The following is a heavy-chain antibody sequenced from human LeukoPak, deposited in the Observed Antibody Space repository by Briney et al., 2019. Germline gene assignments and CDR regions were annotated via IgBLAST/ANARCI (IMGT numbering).Heavy chain of an antibody. CDR2: MNPNSGNT. V-gene: IGHV1-8*01. J-gene: IGHJ5*02. CDR1: GYTFTSYD. CDR3: ARGSFGVGARPRGNWFDP. Sequence: ASVKVSCKASGYTFTSYDINWVRQATGQGLEWMRWMNPNSGNTGYAQKFQGRVTMTRNTSISTAYMELSSLRSEDTAVYYCARGSFGVGARPRGNWFDPWGQGTLVTVSS. D-gene: IGHD1-26*01.